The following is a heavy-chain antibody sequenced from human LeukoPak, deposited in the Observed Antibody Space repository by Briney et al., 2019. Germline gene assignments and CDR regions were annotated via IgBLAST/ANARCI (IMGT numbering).Heavy chain of an antibody. Sequence: PGGSLRPSCAASGFTFSSYSMNWVRQAPWKGLEWVSSISSSSSYIYYADSVKGRFTISRDNAKNSLYLQMNSLRAEDTAVYYCAREAPQYYYDSSGSHAFDIWGQGTMVTVSS. D-gene: IGHD3-22*01. CDR2: ISSSSSYI. CDR3: AREAPQYYYDSSGSHAFDI. J-gene: IGHJ3*02. V-gene: IGHV3-21*01. CDR1: GFTFSSYS.